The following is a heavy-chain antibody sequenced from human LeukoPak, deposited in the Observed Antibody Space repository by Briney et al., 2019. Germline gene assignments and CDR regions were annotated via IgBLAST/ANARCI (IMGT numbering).Heavy chain of an antibody. CDR3: SGVLGGTYEWYFDL. J-gene: IGHJ2*01. D-gene: IGHD1-26*01. Sequence: KTSETLSLTCTVSGGSISSVDYSWSWIRQSPGKGLEWIGYIYHTGGTYYNPSLKSRVTMSEDRSKNQLSLRLSSVTAADTAVYFCSGVLGGTYEWYFDLWGRGTLVTVSS. CDR2: IYHTGGT. CDR1: GGSISSVDYS. V-gene: IGHV4-30-2*06.